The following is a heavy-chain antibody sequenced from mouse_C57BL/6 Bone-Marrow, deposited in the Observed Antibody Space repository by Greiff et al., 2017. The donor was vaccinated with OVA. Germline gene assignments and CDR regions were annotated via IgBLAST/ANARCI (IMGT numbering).Heavy chain of an antibody. CDR2: ITHSGET. CDR3: AGPQGGGY. J-gene: IGHJ2*01. CDR1: GFPTTSGYY. V-gene: IGHV12-3*01. Sequence: QVQLKESGPGLAKPSQSLFLTCSITGFPTTSGYYWIWIRQSPGKPLEWMWYITHSGETFYNPSLQSPISITRETSKNQFFLQLNSVTTGDTAMYYCAGPQGGGYWGQGTTLTVSS.